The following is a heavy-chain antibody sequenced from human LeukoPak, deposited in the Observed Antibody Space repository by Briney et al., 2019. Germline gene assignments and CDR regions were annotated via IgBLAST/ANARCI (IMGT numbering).Heavy chain of an antibody. Sequence: GASVKASCKASGYTFTSYDINWVRQATGQGLEWMGWINPNSGGTNYAQKFQGRVTMTRDTSISTAYMELSRLRSDDTAVYYCARGILLLRRYYYMDVWGKGTTVTISS. CDR3: ARGILLLRRYYYMDV. V-gene: IGHV1-2*02. CDR1: GYTFTSYD. CDR2: INPNSGGT. D-gene: IGHD2-15*01. J-gene: IGHJ6*03.